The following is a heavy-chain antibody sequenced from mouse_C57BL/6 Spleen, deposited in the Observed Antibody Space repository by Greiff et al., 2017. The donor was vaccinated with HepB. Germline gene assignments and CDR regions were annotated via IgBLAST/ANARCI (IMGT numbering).Heavy chain of an antibody. CDR1: GFTFSDYY. J-gene: IGHJ2*01. CDR3: ARGYYGSKNYFDY. Sequence: EVKVVESGGGLVQPGGSLKLSCAASGFTFSDYYMYWVRQTPEKRLEWVAYISNGGGSTYYPDTVKGRFTISRDNAKNTLYLQMSRLKSEDTAMYYCARGYYGSKNYFDYWGQGTTLTVSS. D-gene: IGHD1-1*01. CDR2: ISNGGGST. V-gene: IGHV5-12*01.